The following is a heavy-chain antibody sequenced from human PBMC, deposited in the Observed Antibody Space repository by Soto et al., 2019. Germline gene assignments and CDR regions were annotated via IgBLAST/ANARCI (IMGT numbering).Heavy chain of an antibody. CDR3: ASCVTAFGLVTRSWFDP. D-gene: IGHD3-3*01. V-gene: IGHV4-30-4*01. Sequence: TLSLTCTVSGGAISSGDCSWSWVRQSPGKGLEWIGHIYNSGITYYNPSLKSRGVISIDTSRNQFSLRLNSLTAADRAVYFCASCVTAFGLVTRSWFDPWGHGTAVTVSS. CDR2: IYNSGIT. J-gene: IGHJ5*02. CDR1: GGAISSGDCS.